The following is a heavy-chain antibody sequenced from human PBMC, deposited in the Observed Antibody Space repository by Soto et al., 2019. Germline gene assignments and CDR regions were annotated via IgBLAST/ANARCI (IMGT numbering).Heavy chain of an antibody. CDR2: ISYDGSNK. CDR3: AKDGDIGYCSGGSCYPRSLDS. CDR1: GFTFRTYG. D-gene: IGHD2-15*01. Sequence: QVQLVESGGGVVQPGRSLRLSCAASGFTFRTYGMHWVRQAPGKGLEWVALISYDGSNKYYTDSVKGRFTISRDNSKNTLYLQMNSLRVEDTAVYYCAKDGDIGYCSGGSCYPRSLDSWGQGTLVTVSS. J-gene: IGHJ4*02. V-gene: IGHV3-30*18.